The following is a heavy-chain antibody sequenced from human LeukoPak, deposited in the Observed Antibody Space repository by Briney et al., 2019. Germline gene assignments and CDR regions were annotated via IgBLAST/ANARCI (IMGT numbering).Heavy chain of an antibody. CDR3: AKDQYSGSYYWFDP. J-gene: IGHJ5*02. Sequence: GGSLRLSCAASGFTLSNYGMSWGSQAAGKGVEWVSAISGSGGSAYSAHSVKGRFTTSRDNSKTTLYLQLNSLTAEDTAVYYCAKDQYSGSYYWFDPWGQGALVTVSS. D-gene: IGHD1-26*01. V-gene: IGHV3-23*01. CDR2: ISGSGGSA. CDR1: GFTLSNYG.